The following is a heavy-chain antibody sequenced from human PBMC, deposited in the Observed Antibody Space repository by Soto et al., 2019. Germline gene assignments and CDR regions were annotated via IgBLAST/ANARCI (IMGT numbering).Heavy chain of an antibody. V-gene: IGHV1-18*01. CDR2: ISAYNGNT. J-gene: IGHJ4*02. D-gene: IGHD2-2*01. CDR3: ARFPLRTIVVVPAAPDY. Sequence: ASVKVSSKASGYTFTSYGISWVRQAPGQGLEWMGWISAYNGNTNYAQKLQGRVTMTTDTSTSTAYMELRSLRSDDTAVYYCARFPLRTIVVVPAAPDYWGQGTLVTVSS. CDR1: GYTFTSYG.